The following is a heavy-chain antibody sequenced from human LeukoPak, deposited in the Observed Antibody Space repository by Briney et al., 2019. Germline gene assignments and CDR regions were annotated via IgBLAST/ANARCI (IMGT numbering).Heavy chain of an antibody. D-gene: IGHD6-13*01. CDR3: ARVSAAADHDY. Sequence: PSETLSLTCTVSGGSISSSSYYWGWIRQPPGKGLEWIGSIYYSGSTYYNPSLKSRVTISVDTSKNQFSLKLSSVTAADTAVYYCARVSAAADHDYWGQGTLVTVSS. CDR1: GGSISSSSYY. CDR2: IYYSGST. J-gene: IGHJ4*02. V-gene: IGHV4-39*07.